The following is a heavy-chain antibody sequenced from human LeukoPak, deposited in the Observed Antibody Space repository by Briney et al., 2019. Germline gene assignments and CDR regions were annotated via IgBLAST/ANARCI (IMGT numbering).Heavy chain of an antibody. V-gene: IGHV4-59*01. D-gene: IGHD6-19*01. CDR2: IYYIGIT. J-gene: IGHJ4*02. CDR3: ARSSAWSPFNY. CDR1: GASITNCF. Sequence: SETLSLTCAVSGASITNCFWSWIRQPPVKGLEWIGYIYYIGITNFNPSLKSRVTIPLDTSKNQFSLKLSSVTAADTAVYYCARSSAWSPFNYWGQGTLVTVSS.